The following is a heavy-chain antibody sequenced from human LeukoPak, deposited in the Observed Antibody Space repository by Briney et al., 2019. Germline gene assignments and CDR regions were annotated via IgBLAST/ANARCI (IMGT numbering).Heavy chain of an antibody. CDR3: TKDLGSTTSYFDS. Sequence: GGSLRLSCAASGFTFTTYGMSWVRQASGKGLEWVSVISHRGQNTYYADSVKGRFTISRDNSKNTLYLQMNSLRAEDTAVYYCTKDLGSTTSYFDSWGQGILVTVSS. J-gene: IGHJ4*02. CDR2: ISHRGQNT. CDR1: GFTFTTYG. D-gene: IGHD7-27*01. V-gene: IGHV3-23*01.